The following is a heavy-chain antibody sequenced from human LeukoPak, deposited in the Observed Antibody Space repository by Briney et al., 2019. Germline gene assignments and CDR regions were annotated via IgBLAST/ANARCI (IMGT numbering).Heavy chain of an antibody. J-gene: IGHJ4*02. CDR1: GFIFSSYW. CDR2: INKDGSST. D-gene: IGHD1-26*01. V-gene: IGHV3-74*01. Sequence: GGSLRLSCAASGFIFSSYWMHWVRQAPGKGQVWVSRINKDGSSTTYAESVKGRFTISRDNAKNTLYLQMNSLRAEDTAVYYCARGGVGANLDYWGQGTLVTVSS. CDR3: ARGGVGANLDY.